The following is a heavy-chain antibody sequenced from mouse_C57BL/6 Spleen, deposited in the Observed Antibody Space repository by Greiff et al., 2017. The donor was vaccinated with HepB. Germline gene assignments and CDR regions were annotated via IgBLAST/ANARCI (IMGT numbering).Heavy chain of an antibody. Sequence: QVQLQQSGPELVKPGASVKISCKASGYAFSSSWMNWVTQRPGKGLEWIGRIYPGDGDTNYNGKFKGKATLTADKSSSTAYMQLSSLTSEDSAVYFCAPITTVVARDWYFDVWGTGTTVTVSS. CDR1: GYAFSSSW. CDR3: APITTVVARDWYFDV. CDR2: IYPGDGDT. J-gene: IGHJ1*03. D-gene: IGHD1-1*01. V-gene: IGHV1-82*01.